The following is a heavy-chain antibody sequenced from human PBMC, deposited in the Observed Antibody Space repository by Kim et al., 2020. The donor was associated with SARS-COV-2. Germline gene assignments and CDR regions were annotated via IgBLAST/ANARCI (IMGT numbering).Heavy chain of an antibody. V-gene: IGHV3-9*01. CDR3: AKGVNYYGSGSYPDAFDI. CDR2: ISWNSDNI. Sequence: GGSLRLSCAASGFTFDDYAMHRVRQAPGKGLEWVSGISWNSDNIVYADSVKGRFTISRDIPKNSLYLQMNSLRPEETALYYCAKGVNYYGSGSYPDAFDIWGQGTMDTVSS. D-gene: IGHD3-10*01. CDR1: GFTFDDYA. J-gene: IGHJ3*02.